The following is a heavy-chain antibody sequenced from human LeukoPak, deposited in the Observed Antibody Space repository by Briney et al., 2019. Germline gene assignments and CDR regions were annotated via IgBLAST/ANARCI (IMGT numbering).Heavy chain of an antibody. Sequence: AGGSLTLSCAASGLTFNGSATHGVRQASGKGLEWVGRIRSKANSYATAYAASVKGRFTISRDDSKNTAYLQMNSLKTEDTAVYYCTRHGGNYWGQGTLVTVSS. D-gene: IGHD3-16*01. J-gene: IGHJ4*02. V-gene: IGHV3-73*01. CDR3: TRHGGNY. CDR2: IRSKANSYAT. CDR1: GLTFNGSA.